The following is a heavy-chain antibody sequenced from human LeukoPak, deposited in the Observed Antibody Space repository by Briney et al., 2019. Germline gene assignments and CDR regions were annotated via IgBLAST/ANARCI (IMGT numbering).Heavy chain of an antibody. Sequence: PGGSLRLSCVASGFTFRNYAMSWVPQAPGKGLQWVSGIGGSGSGTYYADSVKGRFTIARDNSKSTLDLQMNSLRAEDTAVYYCAKVRWANSDWHFDYWGQGTLLTVSS. J-gene: IGHJ4*02. V-gene: IGHV3-23*01. CDR1: GFTFRNYA. CDR3: AKVRWANSDWHFDY. CDR2: IGGSGSGT. D-gene: IGHD2-21*01.